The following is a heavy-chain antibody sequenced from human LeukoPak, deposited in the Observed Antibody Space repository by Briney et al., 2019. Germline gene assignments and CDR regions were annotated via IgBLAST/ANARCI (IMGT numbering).Heavy chain of an antibody. CDR1: GFSFSSYG. Sequence: TGGSLRLSCAASGFSFSSYGMHWVRRAPGTGLEWVAVAYGDGNSKYYADSVKGRFTISKDVSENTLYLQMSSLRAEDTAIYFCATGGGFFYSHWGQGTLVTVSS. V-gene: IGHV3-33*01. D-gene: IGHD2-8*02. CDR2: AYGDGNSK. J-gene: IGHJ1*01. CDR3: ATGGGFFYSH.